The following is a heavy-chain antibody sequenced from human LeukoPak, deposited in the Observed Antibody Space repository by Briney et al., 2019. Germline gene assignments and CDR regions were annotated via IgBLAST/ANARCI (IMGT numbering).Heavy chain of an antibody. Sequence: GGSLRLSCAASGFTFSSYWMGWVRQAPGKGLEWVANIKQDGSEKYYVDSVKGRFTISRDNAKNSLYLQMNSLRAEDTAVYYCARDHRGSGWLYYYYYYMDVWGKGTTVTVSS. CDR1: GFTFSSYW. D-gene: IGHD6-19*01. CDR3: ARDHRGSGWLYYYYYYMDV. J-gene: IGHJ6*03. CDR2: IKQDGSEK. V-gene: IGHV3-7*01.